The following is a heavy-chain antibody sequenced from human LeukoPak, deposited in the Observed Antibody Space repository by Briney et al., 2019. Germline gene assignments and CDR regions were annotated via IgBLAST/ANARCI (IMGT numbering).Heavy chain of an antibody. CDR3: ANAHYYRNEDRLDFDY. CDR2: ISYDGSNK. CDR1: GFTFSSYA. D-gene: IGHD1-14*01. J-gene: IGHJ4*02. Sequence: PGRSLRLSCAASGFTFSSYAMHWVRQAPGKGLEWVAVISYDGSNKYYADSVKGRFTISRDNSKNTLYLQMNSLRAEDTAVYYCANAHYYRNEDRLDFDYWGQGTLVTVSS. V-gene: IGHV3-30-3*01.